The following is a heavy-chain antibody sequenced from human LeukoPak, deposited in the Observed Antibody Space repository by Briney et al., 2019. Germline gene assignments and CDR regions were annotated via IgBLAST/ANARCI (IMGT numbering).Heavy chain of an antibody. CDR2: ISGSGGST. CDR1: GFTFSSYA. Sequence: GGSLRLSCAASGFTFSSYAMSWVRQAPGKGLEWVSAISGSGGSTYYADSVKGRFTISRDNSKNTLYLQMNTLRAEDTAVYYCAKDRGSGCSSTSCYPYYMDVWGKGTTVTVSS. CDR3: AKDRGSGCSSTSCYPYYMDV. V-gene: IGHV3-23*01. D-gene: IGHD2-2*01. J-gene: IGHJ6*03.